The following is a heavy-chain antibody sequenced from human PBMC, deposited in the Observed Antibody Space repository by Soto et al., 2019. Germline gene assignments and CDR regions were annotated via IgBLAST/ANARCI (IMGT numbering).Heavy chain of an antibody. CDR2: IIPYLSVS. CDR3: ATSFGSGYRAFDY. J-gene: IGHJ4*02. V-gene: IGHV1-69*02. CDR1: GDTFNFYT. Sequence: QVQLVQSGAEVKKPRSSLRVSCKASGDTFNFYTINWVRQAPGLGLEWLGRIIPYLSVSNYAQKFQGRVTITADKSTNTAYMEVRSLRSEDTAMYYCATSFGSGYRAFDYWGQGALVTVSS. D-gene: IGHD3-10*01.